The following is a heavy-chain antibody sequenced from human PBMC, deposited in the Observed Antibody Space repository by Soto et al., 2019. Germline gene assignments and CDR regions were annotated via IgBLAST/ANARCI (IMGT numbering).Heavy chain of an antibody. J-gene: IGHJ5*02. CDR2: IYYSGST. CDR1: GGSISSYY. D-gene: IGHD6-13*01. V-gene: IGHV4-59*01. CDR3: ARDRSPIAAAEYSTGWFDP. Sequence: SETLSLTCTVSGGSISSYYWSWIRQPPGKGLEWIGYIYYSGSTNYNPSLKSRVTISVDTSKNQFSLKLSSVTAADTAVYYCARDRSPIAAAEYSTGWFDPWGQGTLVTVSS.